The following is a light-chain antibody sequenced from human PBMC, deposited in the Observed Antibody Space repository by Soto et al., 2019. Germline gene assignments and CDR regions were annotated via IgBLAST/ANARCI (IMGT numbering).Light chain of an antibody. Sequence: EIVLTQSPGTLSLSPGEGATLSCRASQSVRSGSLSWYQQKPGQAPRLLIYGSSSRATDIPYRFSGSGSGRHFTLTISRLEPEDFAVTYCHQYADSPHTFGPGTKLEIK. V-gene: IGKV3-20*01. CDR2: GSS. CDR1: QSVRSGS. J-gene: IGKJ2*01. CDR3: HQYADSPHT.